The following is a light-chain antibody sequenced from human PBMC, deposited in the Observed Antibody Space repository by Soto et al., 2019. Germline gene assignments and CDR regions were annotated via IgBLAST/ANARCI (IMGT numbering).Light chain of an antibody. Sequence: QSALTQPASVSGSPGQSITISCTGTNVDVGGYNYVSWYQHHPGKAPKLLIFEVSNRPSGVSNRFSGSKSGNTASLTISGLRSEDEADYYCASYTIKTTYVFGSGTKGTVL. CDR3: ASYTIKTTYV. V-gene: IGLV2-14*01. CDR1: NVDVGGYNY. J-gene: IGLJ1*01. CDR2: EVS.